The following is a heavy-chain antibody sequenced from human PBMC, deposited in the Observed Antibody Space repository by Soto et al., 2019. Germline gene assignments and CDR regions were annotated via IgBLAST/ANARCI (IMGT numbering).Heavy chain of an antibody. V-gene: IGHV4-61*01. CDR1: GVSVSSGSYY. J-gene: IGHJ4*02. D-gene: IGHD3-22*01. Sequence: SVTLSLTCTVSGVSVSSGSYYWSWIRQPPGKGLEWIGYIYYSGSTNYNPSLKSRVTISVDTSKNQFSLKLSSVTAADTAVYYCASNYYDSSGYLPFDYWGQGTLVTVSS. CDR3: ASNYYDSSGYLPFDY. CDR2: IYYSGST.